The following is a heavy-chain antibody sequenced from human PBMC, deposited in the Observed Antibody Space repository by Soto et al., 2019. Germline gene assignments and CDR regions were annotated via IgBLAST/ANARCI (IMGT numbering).Heavy chain of an antibody. CDR2: IKSKTDGGTT. Sequence: EVQLVESGGGLVKPGGSLRLSCAASGFTFSNAWMNWVRQAPGKGLEWDGRIKSKTDGGTTDYAAPVKGRFTISRDDSKNTLYLQMNSLKTEDTAVYYCAIAVAAYYYGMDVWGQGTTVTVSS. J-gene: IGHJ6*02. D-gene: IGHD6-19*01. CDR3: AIAVAAYYYGMDV. V-gene: IGHV3-15*07. CDR1: GFTFSNAW.